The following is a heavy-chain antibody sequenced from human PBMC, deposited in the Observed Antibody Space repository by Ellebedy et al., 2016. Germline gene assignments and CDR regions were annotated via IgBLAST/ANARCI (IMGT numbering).Heavy chain of an antibody. V-gene: IGHV4-59*01. CDR3: ARTARVPEM. CDR2: IYYTGIT. J-gene: IGHJ3*02. D-gene: IGHD4/OR15-4a*01. Sequence: SETLSLTCNITDDSITSYYWSWIRQPPGKGLDYVGYIYYTGITKYNPSLVGRVIISLDTSKKQLTLKLTSDTAADTAVYFCARTARVPEMWGQGAMVTVSS. CDR1: DDSITSYY.